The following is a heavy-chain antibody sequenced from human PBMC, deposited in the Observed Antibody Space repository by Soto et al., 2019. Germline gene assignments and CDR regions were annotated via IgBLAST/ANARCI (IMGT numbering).Heavy chain of an antibody. D-gene: IGHD2-2*01. J-gene: IGHJ4*02. Sequence: SETLSLTCAVYGGSFSGYYWSWIRQPPGKGLEWIGEINHSGSTNYNPSLKSRVTISVDTSKNQFSLKLSSVTAADTAVYYCARGWGDIVVVPAATFDYRGQGTLVTVSS. CDR2: INHSGST. CDR1: GGSFSGYY. V-gene: IGHV4-34*01. CDR3: ARGWGDIVVVPAATFDY.